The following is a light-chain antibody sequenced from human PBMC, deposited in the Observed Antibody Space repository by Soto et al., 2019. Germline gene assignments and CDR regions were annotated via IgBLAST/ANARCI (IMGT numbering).Light chain of an antibody. V-gene: IGKV1-5*03. Sequence: DIQMTQSPSTLSASVGDRVTITCRASQSINNWLAWYQQKPGKAPNLLIYKASSLESGVPSRFSGSGSGTEFTLTISSLQPDDFATYYCQQYDSYSWTFGQGTKVAIK. J-gene: IGKJ1*01. CDR3: QQYDSYSWT. CDR1: QSINNW. CDR2: KAS.